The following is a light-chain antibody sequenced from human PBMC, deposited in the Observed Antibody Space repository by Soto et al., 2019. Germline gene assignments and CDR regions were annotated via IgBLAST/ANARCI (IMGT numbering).Light chain of an antibody. CDR3: MQSTYLPLT. J-gene: IGKJ4*01. CDR2: EVS. V-gene: IGKV2D-29*01. CDR1: QSLLHTDGKDH. Sequence: VLSQTPLSLSVTPGQPASNSCRSNQSLLHTDGKDHLYWFLQKPGQPPQLLIYEVSNRFSGVTERFSGSGSGTDFTLKISRLEAEDVGVYYCMQSTYLPLTFGGGTKVEIK.